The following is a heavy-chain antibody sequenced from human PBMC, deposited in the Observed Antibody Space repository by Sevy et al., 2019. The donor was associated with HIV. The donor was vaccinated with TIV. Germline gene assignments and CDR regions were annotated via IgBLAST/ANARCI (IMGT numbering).Heavy chain of an antibody. CDR2: IIPLFGSG. CDR1: GGTFRSFS. J-gene: IGHJ4*02. D-gene: IGHD6-19*01. Sequence: ASVKVSCRASGGTFRSFSINWVRQAPGHGLEWMGSIIPLFGSGKSSQKFQDRVTITADESTSTVYLELRSLRSDDTAVYFCAKPSRKMAESLASSSYFDFWGQGTLVTVSS. V-gene: IGHV1-69*13. CDR3: AKPSRKMAESLASSSYFDF.